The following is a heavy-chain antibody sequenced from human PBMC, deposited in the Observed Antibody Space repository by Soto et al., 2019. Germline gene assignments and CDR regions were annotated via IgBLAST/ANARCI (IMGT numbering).Heavy chain of an antibody. D-gene: IGHD2-15*01. J-gene: IGHJ6*02. Sequence: ASVKVSCKASGGTFSSYAISWVRQAPGQGLEWMGGIIPIFGTANYAQKFQGRVTITADESTSTAYMELSSLRSEDTAVYYCAIYWRGGSCYLLYGMDVWGQGTTVTVSS. CDR2: IIPIFGTA. V-gene: IGHV1-69*13. CDR3: AIYWRGGSCYLLYGMDV. CDR1: GGTFSSYA.